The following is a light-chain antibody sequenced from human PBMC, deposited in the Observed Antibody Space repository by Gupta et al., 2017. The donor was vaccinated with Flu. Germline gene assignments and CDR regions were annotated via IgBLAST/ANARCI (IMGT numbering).Light chain of an antibody. CDR1: ALPKPY. V-gene: IGLV3-25*02. Sequence: YELTQPPSVSVSPGQTARIRCTGDALPKPYAFLYLQQAGQAPVLVIYRDTDRPSEIPGRFSGSTSGTTVTLTINGVQAEDEADYYCQSADSSGVYVVFGGGTKLTVL. J-gene: IGLJ3*02. CDR3: QSADSSGVYVV. CDR2: RDT.